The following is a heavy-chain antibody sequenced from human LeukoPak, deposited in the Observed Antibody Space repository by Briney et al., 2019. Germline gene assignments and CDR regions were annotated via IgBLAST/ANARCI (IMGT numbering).Heavy chain of an antibody. D-gene: IGHD3-9*01. CDR2: ISGSGGST. J-gene: IGHJ4*02. Sequence: GGSLGLSCAASGFTFSSYAMSWVRQAPGKGLEWVSAISGSGGSTYYADSVKGRFTISRDNSKNTLYLQMNSLRAEDTAVYYCARDLPVLRYFDWLPYYFDYWGQGTLVTVSS. CDR1: GFTFSSYA. V-gene: IGHV3-23*01. CDR3: ARDLPVLRYFDWLPYYFDY.